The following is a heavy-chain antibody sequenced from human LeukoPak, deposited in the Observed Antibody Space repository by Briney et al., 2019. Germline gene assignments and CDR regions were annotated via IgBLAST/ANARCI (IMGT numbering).Heavy chain of an antibody. D-gene: IGHD3-9*01. V-gene: IGHV3-11*06. J-gene: IGHJ4*02. CDR2: ISSSSSYT. CDR1: GFTFSDYY. Sequence: GGSLRLSCAASGFTFSDYYMSWIRQAPGKGLEGVSYISSSSSYTNYADSVKGRFTISRDNAKNSLYLQMNSLRAEDAAVYYCARDNDYDILTGYYRGGYHDYWGQGTLVTVSS. CDR3: ARDNDYDILTGYYRGGYHDY.